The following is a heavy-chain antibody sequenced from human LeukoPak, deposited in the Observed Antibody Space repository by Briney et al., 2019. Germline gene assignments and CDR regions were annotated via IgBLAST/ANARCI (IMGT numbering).Heavy chain of an antibody. CDR2: ISAYNGNT. J-gene: IGHJ6*03. CDR3: ASGHCSSTSCYLYYYMDV. D-gene: IGHD2-2*03. CDR1: GYTFTSYG. V-gene: IGHV1-18*01. Sequence: ASVTVSCKASGYTFTSYGISWVRQAPGQGLEWMEWISAYNGNTNYAQKLQGRVTMTTDTSTSTAYMELRSLRSDDTAVYYCASGHCSSTSCYLYYYMDVWGKGTTVTVSS.